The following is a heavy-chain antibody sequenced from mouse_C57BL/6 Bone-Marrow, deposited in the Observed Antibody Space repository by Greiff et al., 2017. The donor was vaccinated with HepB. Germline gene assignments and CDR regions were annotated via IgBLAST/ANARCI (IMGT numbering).Heavy chain of an antibody. CDR1: GYTFTDYY. D-gene: IGHD3-2*02. CDR3: ARGGGRSRLGFAY. CDR2: INPNNGGT. J-gene: IGHJ3*01. Sequence: EVQLQQSGPELVKPGASVKISCKASGYTFTDYYMNWVKQSHGKSLEWIGDINPNNGGTSYNQKFKGKATLTVDKSSSTAYMELRSLTSEDSAVYYCARGGGRSRLGFAYWGQGTLVTVSA. V-gene: IGHV1-26*01.